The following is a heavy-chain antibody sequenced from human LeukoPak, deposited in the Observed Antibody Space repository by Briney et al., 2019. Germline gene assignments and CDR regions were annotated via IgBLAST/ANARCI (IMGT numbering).Heavy chain of an antibody. CDR2: IYYTGST. D-gene: IGHD5-18*01. J-gene: IGHJ4*02. Sequence: SETLSLTCAVYGGSFSGYYWTWIRQPPGKGLEWIGYIYYTGSTNYNPSLKSRVTISVDTSKNQFSLKLSSVTAADTAVYYCAREGYSSGDHGYYDYWGQGTLVTVSS. CDR1: GGSFSGYY. CDR3: AREGYSSGDHGYYDY. V-gene: IGHV4-59*01.